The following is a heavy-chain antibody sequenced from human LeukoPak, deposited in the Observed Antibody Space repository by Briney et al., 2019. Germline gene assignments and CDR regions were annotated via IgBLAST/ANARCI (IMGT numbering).Heavy chain of an antibody. CDR1: GFIFSSYA. CDR3: AGLDTAIPDAFDI. D-gene: IGHD5-18*01. Sequence: PGGSLRLSCAASGFIFSSYAMHRVRQAPGKGLEWVAAISYDGTNKYFADSVKGRFTISRDNSKNTLYLQLNSLRAEDTAVYYCAGLDTAIPDAFDIWGQGAMVTVSS. V-gene: IGHV3-30*04. CDR2: ISYDGTNK. J-gene: IGHJ3*02.